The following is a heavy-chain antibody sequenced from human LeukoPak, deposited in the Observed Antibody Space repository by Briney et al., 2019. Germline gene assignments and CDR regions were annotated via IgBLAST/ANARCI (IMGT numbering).Heavy chain of an antibody. Sequence: GGSLRLSCAVSGFIFSDYWMSWVRQAPGRGLEWVANMNQDGSDKYYVPSVRGRFTISRDNAKNSLYLQMNSLKAGDTAVYYCASRHCSGGDCYFAGADPFDHWGQGTLVTVSS. V-gene: IGHV3-7*03. D-gene: IGHD2-21*01. J-gene: IGHJ4*02. CDR3: ASRHCSGGDCYFAGADPFDH. CDR2: MNQDGSDK. CDR1: GFIFSDYW.